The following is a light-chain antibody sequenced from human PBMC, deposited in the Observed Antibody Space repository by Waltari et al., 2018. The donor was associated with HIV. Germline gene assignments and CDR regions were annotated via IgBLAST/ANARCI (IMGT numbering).Light chain of an antibody. Sequence: DIILTQSPLSLPATPGEPASISCRSNQSLRHSNGYNYLDWYLQKPGQSPRRLISLGSDRASGVPDRFSGSKSGTDFILKIRKVEAEDVGVYYCMQALETPWTFGQGTKVEI. CDR3: MQALETPWT. J-gene: IGKJ1*01. CDR2: LGS. CDR1: QSLRHSNGYNY. V-gene: IGKV2-28*01.